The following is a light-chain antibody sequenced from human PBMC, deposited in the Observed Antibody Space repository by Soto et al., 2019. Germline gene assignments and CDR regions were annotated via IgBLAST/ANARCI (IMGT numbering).Light chain of an antibody. J-gene: IGLJ1*01. Sequence: QSVLAQPASVSGSPGQSITISCTGASSDVGGYDFVSWYQQHPGTPPKLIIYEVTHRPSGVSHRFSGSKSSSTDALTISGLQVEDAAAYFCGSYSSPTTREVFGTGTQVTV. CDR3: GSYSSPTTREV. CDR1: SSDVGGYDF. CDR2: EVT. V-gene: IGLV2-14*01.